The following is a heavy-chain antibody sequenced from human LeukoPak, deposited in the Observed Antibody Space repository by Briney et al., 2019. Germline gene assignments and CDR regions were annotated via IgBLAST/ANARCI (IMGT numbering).Heavy chain of an antibody. J-gene: IGHJ4*02. V-gene: IGHV3-66*01. Sequence: GGSLRLSCAASGFTVGSNYMSWVRQAPGKGLEWVSIIYRGGSTNYADSVKGRFTISRDTSKNTLYLQMNSLRAEDTAVYYCARLDIVATINPDRGDWGQGTLVTVSS. CDR1: GFTVGSNY. CDR3: ARLDIVATINPDRGD. CDR2: IYRGGST. D-gene: IGHD5-12*01.